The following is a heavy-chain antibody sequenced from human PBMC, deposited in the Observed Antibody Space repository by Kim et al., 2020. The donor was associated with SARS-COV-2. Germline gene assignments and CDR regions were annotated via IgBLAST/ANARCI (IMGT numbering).Heavy chain of an antibody. J-gene: IGHJ6*02. CDR3: ARDSGYSGSSGPGDYYYGMDV. CDR1: GGSISSSNW. V-gene: IGHV4-4*02. CDR2: IYHSGST. Sequence: SETLSLTCAVSGGSISSSNWWSWVRQPPGKGLEWIGEIYHSGSTNYNPSLKSRVTISVDKSKNQFSLKLSSVTAADTAVYYCARDSGYSGSSGPGDYYYGMDVWGQGTTVTVSS. D-gene: IGHD1-26*01.